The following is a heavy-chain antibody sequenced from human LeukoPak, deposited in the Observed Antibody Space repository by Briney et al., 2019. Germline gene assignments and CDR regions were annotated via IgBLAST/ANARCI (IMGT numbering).Heavy chain of an antibody. D-gene: IGHD6-13*01. Sequence: GASVKVSCKASGYTFTSYYMHWVRQAPGQGLEWMGIINPSGGSTSYAQKFQGRVTMTRDMSTSTVYMELSSLRSEDTAVYYCAREIAAAGYYYYYYMDVWGKGTTVTISS. V-gene: IGHV1-46*01. CDR1: GYTFTSYY. J-gene: IGHJ6*03. CDR2: INPSGGST. CDR3: AREIAAAGYYYYYYMDV.